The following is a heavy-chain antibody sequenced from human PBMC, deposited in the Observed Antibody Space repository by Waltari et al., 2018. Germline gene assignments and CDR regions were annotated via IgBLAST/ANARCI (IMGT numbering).Heavy chain of an antibody. CDR3: AREARLYYYGIFGY. D-gene: IGHD3-3*01. V-gene: IGHV1-2*02. J-gene: IGHJ4*02. CDR1: GYTFTGYY. CDR2: INPNSGGT. Sequence: QVQLVQSGAEVKKPGASVKVSCKASGYTFTGYYMHWVRQAPGQGLEWMGWINPNSGGTNDAQKFQGRVTMTRDTSISTAYMELSRLRSDDTAVYYCAREARLYYYGIFGYWGQGTLVTVSS.